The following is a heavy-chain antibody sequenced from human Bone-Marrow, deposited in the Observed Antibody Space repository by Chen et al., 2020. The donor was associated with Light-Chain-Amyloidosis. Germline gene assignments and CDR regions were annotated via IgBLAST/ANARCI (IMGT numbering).Heavy chain of an antibody. D-gene: IGHD1-20*01. CDR3: ATEFGITGLGAAY. CDR1: GYTVTDSY. J-gene: IGHJ4*02. Sequence: QSGAEVRKPGASVKVSCKVSGYTVTDSYFHWVQQAPGQGLEWVGFVDPEDGKTVYAEKFQGRVTITADTSTATVYMQLSSLRSADTAVYYCATEFGITGLGAAYWGQGTLVTVSS. V-gene: IGHV1-69-2*01. CDR2: VDPEDGKT.